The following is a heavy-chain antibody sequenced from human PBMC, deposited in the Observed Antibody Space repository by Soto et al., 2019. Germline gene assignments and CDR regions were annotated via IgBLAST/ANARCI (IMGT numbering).Heavy chain of an antibody. D-gene: IGHD6-13*01. CDR1: GGSFSGYY. Sequence: QVQLQQWGAGLLKPSETLSLTCAVYGGSFSGYYWSWIRQPPGKGLEWIGEINHSGSTNYNPSLKSRVPISVDTSKNQFSLKLSSVTAADTAVYYCARGKWVAAAGTFDYWGQGTLVTVSS. CDR2: INHSGST. J-gene: IGHJ4*02. CDR3: ARGKWVAAAGTFDY. V-gene: IGHV4-34*01.